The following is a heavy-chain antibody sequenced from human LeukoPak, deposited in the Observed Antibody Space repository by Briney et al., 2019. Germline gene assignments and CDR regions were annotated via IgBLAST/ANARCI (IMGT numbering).Heavy chain of an antibody. V-gene: IGHV1-69*01. Sequence: GASVKVSCKAFGGTFSSYAISWVRQAPGQGLEWMGGIIPIFGTANYAQKFQGRVTITADESTSTAYMELSSLRSEDTAVYYCARDTKPRIAYCGGDCYLGLGAFDIWGQGTMVTVSS. J-gene: IGHJ3*02. D-gene: IGHD2-21*02. CDR1: GGTFSSYA. CDR3: ARDTKPRIAYCGGDCYLGLGAFDI. CDR2: IIPIFGTA.